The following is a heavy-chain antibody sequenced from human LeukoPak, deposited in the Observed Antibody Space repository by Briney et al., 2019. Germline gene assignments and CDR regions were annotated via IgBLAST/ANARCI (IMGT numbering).Heavy chain of an antibody. D-gene: IGHD3-9*01. CDR1: SYSISSGYY. CDR3: GRDRPTGYYDY. J-gene: IGHJ4*02. V-gene: IGHV4-38-2*02. CDR2: INHSGIT. Sequence: ETLSLTCTVSSYSISSGYYWGWIRQSPGKGLEWIASINHSGITYYNPSLKSRVTISVDTSKNQFSLKLTSVTAADTAVYYCGRDRPTGYYDYWGQGILVTVSS.